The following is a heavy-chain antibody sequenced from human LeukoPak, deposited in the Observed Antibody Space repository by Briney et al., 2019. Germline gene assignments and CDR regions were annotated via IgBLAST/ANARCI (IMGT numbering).Heavy chain of an antibody. V-gene: IGHV4-59*08. D-gene: IGHD5-18*01. CDR2: ISHIGST. J-gene: IGHJ4*02. CDR1: GASISGHY. CDR3: ACVYSYGRFDY. Sequence: SETLSLTCTVSGASISGHYLTWLRQPSGKGLEWIGYISHIGSTNYNPSLKSRLTISVDTSKNQFSLKLSSVTAADTAVYYCACVYSYGRFDYWGQGTLVTVSS.